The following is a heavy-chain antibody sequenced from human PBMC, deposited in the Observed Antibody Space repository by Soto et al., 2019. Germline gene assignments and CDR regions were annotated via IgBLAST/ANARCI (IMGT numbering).Heavy chain of an antibody. CDR1: GGTFSSYA. D-gene: IGHD2-2*01. J-gene: IGHJ6*02. CDR3: ARSQGSSTSLEIYYYYYYGMDV. Sequence: QVQLVQSGAEVKKPGSSVKVSCKASGGTFSSYAISWVRQAPGQGLEWRGGIIPISGTANYAQKFQGRGTITADESTSTAYMELSSLRSEDTAVYYCARSQGSSTSLEIYYYYYYGMDVWGQGTTVTVSS. CDR2: IIPISGTA. V-gene: IGHV1-69*01.